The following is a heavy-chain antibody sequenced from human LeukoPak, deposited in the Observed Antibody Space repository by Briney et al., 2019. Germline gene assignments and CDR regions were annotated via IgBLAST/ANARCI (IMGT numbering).Heavy chain of an antibody. CDR1: GFTFTTYR. V-gene: IGHV3-23*01. D-gene: IGHD2-2*01. CDR2: FSGSGGRT. CDR3: AKVTSSYNYFDY. Sequence: GGSLRLSCEASGFTFTTYRMSWVRQAPGKGLEWVSTFSGSGGRTYYADSVKGRFTISRDNSKNTLSLQMNSLRAEDTAVYYCAKVTSSYNYFDYWGQGSLVTVSS. J-gene: IGHJ4*02.